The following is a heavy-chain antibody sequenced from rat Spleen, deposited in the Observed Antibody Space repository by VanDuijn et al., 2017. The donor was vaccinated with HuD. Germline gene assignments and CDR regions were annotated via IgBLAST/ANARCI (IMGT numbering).Heavy chain of an antibody. CDR1: GFSLSSYN. CDR3: TRRGHTMGLTSRYFDY. CDR2: IWTGGTT. D-gene: IGHD1-9*01. V-gene: IGHV2-30*01. Sequence: QVQLKESGPGLVQPSQTLSLTCTVSGFSLSSYNVHWIRQSIGKGLEWMGIIWTGGTTDYNSALRSRLSINRDTSKSQVFLEMNSLRSEDTATYYCTRRGHTMGLTSRYFDYWGQGVMVTVSS. J-gene: IGHJ2*01.